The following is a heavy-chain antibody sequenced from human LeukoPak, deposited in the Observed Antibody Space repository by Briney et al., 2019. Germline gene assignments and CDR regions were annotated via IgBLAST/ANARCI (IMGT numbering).Heavy chain of an antibody. CDR3: AREVWFGDDY. CDR1: GFTFSSYS. CDR2: ISSSSSYI. J-gene: IGHJ4*02. Sequence: GGPLRLSCAASGFTFSSYSMNWVRQAPGKGLEWVSSISSSSSYIYYADSVKGRFTISRDNAKNSLYLQMNSLRAEDTAVYYCAREVWFGDDYWGQGTLVTVSS. D-gene: IGHD3-10*01. V-gene: IGHV3-21*01.